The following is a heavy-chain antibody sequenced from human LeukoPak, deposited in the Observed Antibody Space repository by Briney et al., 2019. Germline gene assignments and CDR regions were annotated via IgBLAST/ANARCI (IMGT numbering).Heavy chain of an antibody. V-gene: IGHV4-59*01. Sequence: SETLSLTCTVSGGSISSYYWSWIRQPPGKGLEWIGYIYYSGSTNYNPSLKSRVTISVDTSKNQFSLKLSSVTAADTAVYYCARGPPPYITMVRGVLYYFDYWGQGTLVTVSS. CDR2: IYYSGST. CDR3: ARGPPPYITMVRGVLYYFDY. CDR1: GGSISSYY. D-gene: IGHD3-10*01. J-gene: IGHJ4*02.